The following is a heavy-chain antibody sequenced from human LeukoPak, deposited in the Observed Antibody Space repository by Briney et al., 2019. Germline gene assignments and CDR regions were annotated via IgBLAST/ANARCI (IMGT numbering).Heavy chain of an antibody. Sequence: GGSLRLSCAASGFIFSNYGMNWVRQAPGKGLEWVAAISASGSATSYADSVRGRFTISRDNSKSTTYLQMNSLRAEDTALYHCARALYYDFWSGSPDDAFDIWGQGTMVTVSS. CDR2: ISASGSAT. V-gene: IGHV3-23*01. D-gene: IGHD3-3*01. CDR1: GFIFSNYG. CDR3: ARALYYDFWSGSPDDAFDI. J-gene: IGHJ3*02.